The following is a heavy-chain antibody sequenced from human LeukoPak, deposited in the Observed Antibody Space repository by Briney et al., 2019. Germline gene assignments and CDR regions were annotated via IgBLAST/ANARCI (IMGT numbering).Heavy chain of an antibody. CDR3: AKDLYCSGGSCPPDY. CDR1: GFTFSSYG. J-gene: IGHJ4*02. CDR2: ISYDGSNK. V-gene: IGHV3-30*18. Sequence: PGGSLRLSCAASGFTFSSYGMHWVRQAPGKGLEWVAVISYDGSNKYYADSVKGRFTISRDNSKNTLYLQMNSLRAEDTAVYYCAKDLYCSGGSCPPDYWGQGTLVTVSS. D-gene: IGHD2-15*01.